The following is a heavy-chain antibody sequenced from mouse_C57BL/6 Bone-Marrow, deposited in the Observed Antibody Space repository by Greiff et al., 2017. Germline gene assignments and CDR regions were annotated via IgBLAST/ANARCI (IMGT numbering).Heavy chain of an antibody. Sequence: QVQLQQPGAELVKPGASVKLSCKASGYTFTSYWMHWVKQRPGQGLEWIGMIHPNSGSTNYNEKFKSKATLTVDKSSRTAYMQLSSLTSEDSAVYYCARGRWLLTGDYWGQGTTLTVSS. D-gene: IGHD2-3*01. CDR1: GYTFTSYW. CDR3: ARGRWLLTGDY. CDR2: IHPNSGST. V-gene: IGHV1-64*01. J-gene: IGHJ2*01.